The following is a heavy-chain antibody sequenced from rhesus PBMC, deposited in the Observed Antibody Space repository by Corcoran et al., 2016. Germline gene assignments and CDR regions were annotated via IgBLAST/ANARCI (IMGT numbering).Heavy chain of an antibody. J-gene: IGHJ3*01. CDR2: ISGSSVNT. D-gene: IGHD2-33*01. V-gene: IGHV4-76*01. CDR1: GGSISGGYD. Sequence: QVQLQESGPGLVKPSETLSPTCAVSGGSISGGYDWSWIRQTPGEGLEWCGYISGSSVNTTHNPSIKNRDTISKDTSKNQFSLKLSSVTAADTAVYYCARRVTVVIVAAPLVYTFDFWGQGLRVTVSS. CDR3: ARRVTVVIVAAPLVYTFDF.